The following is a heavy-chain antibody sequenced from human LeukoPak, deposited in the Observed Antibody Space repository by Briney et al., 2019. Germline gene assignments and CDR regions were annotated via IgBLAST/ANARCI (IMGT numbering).Heavy chain of an antibody. Sequence: PGGSLRLSCAGSGFTFSHAWMGWVRQAPGKGLEWVANIKQGGSEKYYVDSVKGRFTISRDNAKNSLYLQMNSLRAEDTAVYYCARLYSSSWYPALDYWGQGTLVTVSS. CDR3: ARLYSSSWYPALDY. V-gene: IGHV3-7*01. J-gene: IGHJ4*02. CDR1: GFTFSHAW. CDR2: IKQGGSEK. D-gene: IGHD6-13*01.